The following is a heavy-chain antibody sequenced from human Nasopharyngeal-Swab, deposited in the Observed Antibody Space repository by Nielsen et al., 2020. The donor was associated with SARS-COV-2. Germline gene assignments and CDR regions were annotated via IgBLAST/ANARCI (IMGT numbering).Heavy chain of an antibody. D-gene: IGHD5-12*01. J-gene: IGHJ6*02. V-gene: IGHV3-30*03. CDR2: ISFDGSKK. Sequence: GESLKISCAASGFTFSSYWMSWVRQAPGKGLEWVAVISFDGSKKYYADSVKGRFTISRDSSKNTLYLQMNSLRAEDTAVYYCARDTSVDIVLLYYGMDVWGQGTTVTVSS. CDR3: ARDTSVDIVLLYYGMDV. CDR1: GFTFSSYW.